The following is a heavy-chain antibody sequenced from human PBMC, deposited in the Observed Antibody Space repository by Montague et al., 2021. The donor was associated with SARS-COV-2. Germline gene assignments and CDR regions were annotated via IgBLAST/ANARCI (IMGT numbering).Heavy chain of an antibody. CDR2: MYYGGST. CDR3: ARVARYCTNGVCQTYYYYGLDV. Sequence: SETLSLTCIVSGGSTNYYYWSWIRQSPGKGLEWIGYMYYGGSTNYNPSXXSRVTMSIDRSKNQFSLKLRSVTAADTAVYYCARVARYCTNGVCQTYYYYGLDVWGQGTTVTVSS. V-gene: IGHV4-59*01. CDR1: GGSTNYYY. D-gene: IGHD2-8*01. J-gene: IGHJ6*02.